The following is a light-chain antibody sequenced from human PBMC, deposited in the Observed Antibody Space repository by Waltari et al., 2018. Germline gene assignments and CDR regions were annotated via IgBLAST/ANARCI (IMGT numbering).Light chain of an antibody. J-gene: IGLJ3*02. CDR3: VLSMGSGIWV. CDR2: DTN. V-gene: IGLV8-61*01. CDR1: SGSVSTTYY. Sequence: QTVVTQEPSLSVSPGGTDTPTCGLSSGSVSTTYYPSWYQQAPGQAPSTLIFDTNTRSSGVPDRFSGSILDNKAALAITGAQADDESDYYCVLSMGSGIWVFGGGTKLTVL.